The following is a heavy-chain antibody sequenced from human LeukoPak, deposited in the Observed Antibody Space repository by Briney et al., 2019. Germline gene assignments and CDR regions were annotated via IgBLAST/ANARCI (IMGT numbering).Heavy chain of an antibody. D-gene: IGHD1-26*01. CDR3: TRESGAFSPFGF. Sequence: PSGTLSLTCAVSGGSITTTNWWSWVRQPPGKGLEWVGEVHLNGATNYNPSLESRFSMSIDKSNNHLSLEVTSVTAADTAMYYCTRESGAFSPFGFWGQGTLVTVSS. CDR1: GGSITTTNW. J-gene: IGHJ4*02. CDR2: VHLNGAT. V-gene: IGHV4-4*02.